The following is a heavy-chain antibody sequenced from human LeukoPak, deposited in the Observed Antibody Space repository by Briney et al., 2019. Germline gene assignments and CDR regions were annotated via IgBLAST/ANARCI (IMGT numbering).Heavy chain of an antibody. CDR2: ISGSGGST. V-gene: IGHV3-23*01. Sequence: QSGGSLRLSCAASGFTFSSYAMSWVRQAPGKGLEWVSAISGSGGSTYYADSVKGRFTIPRDNSKNTLYLQMNSLRAEDTAVYYCAKSLGRQLWLIRLFDYWGQGTLVTVSS. D-gene: IGHD5-18*01. CDR3: AKSLGRQLWLIRLFDY. J-gene: IGHJ4*02. CDR1: GFTFSSYA.